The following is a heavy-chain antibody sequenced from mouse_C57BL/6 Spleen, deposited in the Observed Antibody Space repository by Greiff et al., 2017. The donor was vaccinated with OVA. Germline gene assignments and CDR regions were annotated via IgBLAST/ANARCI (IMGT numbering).Heavy chain of an antibody. V-gene: IGHV5-17*01. CDR1: GFTFSDYG. Sequence: EVMLVESGGGLVKPGGSLKLSCAASGFTFSDYGMHWVRQAPEKGLEWVAYISSGSSTIYYADTVKGRFTISRDNAKNTLFLQMTSLRSEDTAMYYCARGGYYYGFFDYWGQGTTLTVSS. J-gene: IGHJ2*01. CDR3: ARGGYYYGFFDY. CDR2: ISSGSSTI. D-gene: IGHD1-1*01.